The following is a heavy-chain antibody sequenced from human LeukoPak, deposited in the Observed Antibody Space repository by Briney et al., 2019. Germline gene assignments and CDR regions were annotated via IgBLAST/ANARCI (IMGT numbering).Heavy chain of an antibody. J-gene: IGHJ4*02. D-gene: IGHD6-19*01. Sequence: GASVKVSCKASGYTFTGYYMHWVRQAPGQGLEWMGWINPNSGDTNYAQKFQGRVTMTRDTSISTAYMELSRLRSDDTAVYYCARGPYSSGWYADSFPFDCRGQGTLVTVAS. CDR2: INPNSGDT. V-gene: IGHV1-2*02. CDR1: GYTFTGYY. CDR3: ARGPYSSGWYADSFPFDC.